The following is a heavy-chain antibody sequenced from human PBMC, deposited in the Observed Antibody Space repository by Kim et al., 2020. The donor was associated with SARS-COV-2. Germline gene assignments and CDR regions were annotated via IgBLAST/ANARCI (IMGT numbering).Heavy chain of an antibody. D-gene: IGHD2-2*01. CDR3: AKDIVVVPAAGDDYYYYYWMVV. Sequence: GSLRLSCAASGFTFSSYAMSWVRQAPGKGLEWVSAISGSGGSAYYADSVKGRFTISRDNSKNTLYLQMDSLRAEDTAVYYCAKDIVVVPAAGDDYYYYYWMVVWGPGTTVSVSS. J-gene: IGHJ6*02. V-gene: IGHV3-23*01. CDR1: GFTFSSYA. CDR2: ISGSGGSA.